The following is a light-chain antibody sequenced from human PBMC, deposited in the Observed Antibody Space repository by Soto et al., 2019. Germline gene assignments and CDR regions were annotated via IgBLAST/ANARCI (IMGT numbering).Light chain of an antibody. V-gene: IGKV3-20*01. CDR2: RIS. J-gene: IGKJ5*01. CDR1: QTLGRNY. CDR3: QQYDNFPQT. Sequence: ETLLTQSPGTLSMSPWETATLSCSSSQTLGRNYLAWYQQKPGQAPRLLIHRISIRAAGISDRFSGSASGTDFTLTIRRLEPEDFAIYYCQQYDNFPQTFGQGTRLEIK.